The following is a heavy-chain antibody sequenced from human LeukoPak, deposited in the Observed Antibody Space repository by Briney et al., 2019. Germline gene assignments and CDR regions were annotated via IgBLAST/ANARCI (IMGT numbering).Heavy chain of an antibody. CDR3: AKRYFDWLEGALDI. D-gene: IGHD3-9*01. Sequence: PGGSLRLSCAASGFTFSSYAMSWVRQAPGKGLEWVSGISGSGGSTYYADSVKGRFTISRDNSKNTLYLQMNSLRAEDTAVYYCAKRYFDWLEGALDIWGQGTMVTVSS. V-gene: IGHV3-23*01. J-gene: IGHJ3*02. CDR2: ISGSGGST. CDR1: GFTFSSYA.